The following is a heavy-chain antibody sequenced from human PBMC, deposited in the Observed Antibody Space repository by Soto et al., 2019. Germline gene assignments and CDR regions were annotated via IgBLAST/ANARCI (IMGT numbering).Heavy chain of an antibody. Sequence: QVPLVQSGAEVKKPGSSVKVACKTSGCTFSSYAFSWVRQAPGQGLEWMGGIIPIFGTAKYAQKFQVRVTIIAEESSSADYMELTSLSSEDTAVYYCAREGYGDYGKPFDYWGQGTLVTVAS. CDR3: AREGYGDYGKPFDY. D-gene: IGHD4-17*01. J-gene: IGHJ4*02. CDR2: IIPIFGTA. V-gene: IGHV1-69*01. CDR1: GCTFSSYA.